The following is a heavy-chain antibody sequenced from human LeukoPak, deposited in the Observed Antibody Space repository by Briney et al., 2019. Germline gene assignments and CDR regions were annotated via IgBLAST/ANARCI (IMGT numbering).Heavy chain of an antibody. V-gene: IGHV4-59*08. CDR1: GDSINNSY. D-gene: IGHD3-22*01. CDR3: ARFYYDTSGYSSGFDY. CDR2: IHDSGRT. J-gene: IGHJ4*02. Sequence: SETLSLTCSVSGDSINNSYWSWIRQPPGKGLEYIGYIHDSGRTNYNPSLKSRVTISGDTSKNQFSLKLSSVTAADTAIYYCARFYYDTSGYSSGFDYWGQGTLVTVSS.